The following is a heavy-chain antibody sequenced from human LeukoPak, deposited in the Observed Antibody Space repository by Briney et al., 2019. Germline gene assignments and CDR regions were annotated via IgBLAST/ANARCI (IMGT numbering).Heavy chain of an antibody. J-gene: IGHJ1*01. CDR2: IYYSGNT. CDR3: ASYMRGSGVPIERYFHH. CDR1: GTSISTYY. Sequence: SATLSLTCTVSGTSISTYYWSWIRQPPGKGLEWIAYIYYSGNTNYNPSLKGRVTISVDTSKNQFSLKLSSVTAADTAVYYCASYMRGSGVPIERYFHHWGQGTLVTVSS. V-gene: IGHV4-59*08. D-gene: IGHD3-10*01.